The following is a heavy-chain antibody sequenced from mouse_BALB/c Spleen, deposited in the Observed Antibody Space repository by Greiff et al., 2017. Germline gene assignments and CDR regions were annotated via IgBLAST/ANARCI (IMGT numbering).Heavy chain of an antibody. V-gene: IGHV1-82*01. CDR1: GYAFSSSW. D-gene: IGHD2-3*01. CDR2: IYPGDGDT. Sequence: VQLQQSGPELVKPGASVKISCKASGYAFSSSWMNWVKQRPGQGLEWIGRIYPGDGDTNYNGKFKGKATLTADKSSSTAYMQLSSLTSVDSAVYFCARDDGYSYYFDYWGQGTTLTVSS. J-gene: IGHJ2*01. CDR3: ARDDGYSYYFDY.